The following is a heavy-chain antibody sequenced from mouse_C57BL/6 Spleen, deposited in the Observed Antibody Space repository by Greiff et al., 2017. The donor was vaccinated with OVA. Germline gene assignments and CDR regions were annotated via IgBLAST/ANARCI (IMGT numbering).Heavy chain of an antibody. Sequence: QVQLKQPGAELVRPGSSVKLSCKASGYTFTSYWMHWVKQRPIQGLEWIGNIDPSDSETHYNQKFKDKATLTVDKSSSTAYMQLSSLTSEDSAVYYCAKYSNSYWYFDVWGTGTTVTVSS. CDR3: AKYSNSYWYFDV. J-gene: IGHJ1*03. CDR2: IDPSDSET. CDR1: GYTFTSYW. D-gene: IGHD2-5*01. V-gene: IGHV1-52*01.